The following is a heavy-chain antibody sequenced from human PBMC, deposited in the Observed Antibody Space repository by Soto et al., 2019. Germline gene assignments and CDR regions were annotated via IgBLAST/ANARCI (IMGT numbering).Heavy chain of an antibody. D-gene: IGHD3-22*01. J-gene: IGHJ4*02. CDR1: GGSISSSSYY. CDR3: ARRPYDRSGYRFDY. V-gene: IGHV4-39*01. CDR2: IYYSGST. Sequence: PSETLSLTCTVSGGSISSSSYYWGWIRQPPGKGLEWIGSIYYSGSTYYNPSLKSRVTISVDTSKNQFSLKLSSVTAADTAVYYCARRPYDRSGYRFDYWGQGTLVTVSS.